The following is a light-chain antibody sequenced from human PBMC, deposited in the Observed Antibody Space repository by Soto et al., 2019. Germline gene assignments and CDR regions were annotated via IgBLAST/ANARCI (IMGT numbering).Light chain of an antibody. J-gene: IGLJ2*01. Sequence: QSALTQPASVSGSPGQSIAISCTGTSSDVGGYNYVSWYQQHPGKAPKLMIYDVSNRPSGVSNRFSGSRSGNTASLTISGLQAEDEADDYGSSYTSSSTLVVFGGGTKVTVL. V-gene: IGLV2-14*01. CDR3: SSYTSSSTLVV. CDR1: SSDVGGYNY. CDR2: DVS.